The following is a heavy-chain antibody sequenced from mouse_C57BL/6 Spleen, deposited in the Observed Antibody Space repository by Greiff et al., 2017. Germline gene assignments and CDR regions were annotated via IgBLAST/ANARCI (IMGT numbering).Heavy chain of an antibody. CDR1: GYAFSSYW. Sequence: QVQLQQSGAELVKPGASVKISCKASGYAFSSYWMNWVKQRPGKGLEWIGQIYPGDGDTNYNGKFKGKDTLTADKSSSTAYMQLSSLTSEDFAVYFCATVVAYYFDYWGQGTTLTVSS. CDR2: IYPGDGDT. J-gene: IGHJ2*01. D-gene: IGHD1-1*01. CDR3: ATVVAYYFDY. V-gene: IGHV1-80*01.